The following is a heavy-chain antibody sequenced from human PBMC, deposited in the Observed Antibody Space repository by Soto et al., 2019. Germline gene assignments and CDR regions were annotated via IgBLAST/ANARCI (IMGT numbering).Heavy chain of an antibody. CDR1: GFTFSSYA. CDR3: AKPVRAYSSGWSVALDY. V-gene: IGHV3-23*01. CDR2: ISGSGGST. D-gene: IGHD6-19*01. Sequence: GGSLRLSCAASGFTFSSYAMSWVRQAPGKGLEWVSAISGSGGSTYYADSVKGRFTISRDNSKNTLYLQMNSLRAEDTAVYYCAKPVRAYSSGWSVALDYWGQGTLVTVSS. J-gene: IGHJ4*02.